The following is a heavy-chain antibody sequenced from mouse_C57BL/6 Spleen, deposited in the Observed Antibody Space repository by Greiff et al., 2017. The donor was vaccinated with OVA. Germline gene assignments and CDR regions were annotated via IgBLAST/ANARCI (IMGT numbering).Heavy chain of an antibody. CDR1: GYTFTDYY. D-gene: IGHD1-1*01. Sequence: QVQLQQPGAELVKPGASVKLSCKASGYTFTDYYINWVKQRPGQGLEWIARIYPGSGNTYYNEKFKGKATLTAEKSSSTAYMQLSSLTSEDSAVYFCARGVYYGSSSFYYAMDYWGQGTSVTVSS. CDR2: IYPGSGNT. V-gene: IGHV1-76*01. CDR3: ARGVYYGSSSFYYAMDY. J-gene: IGHJ4*01.